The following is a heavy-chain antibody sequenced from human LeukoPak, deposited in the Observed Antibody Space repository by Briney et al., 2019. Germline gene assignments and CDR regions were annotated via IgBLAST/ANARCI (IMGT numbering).Heavy chain of an antibody. Sequence: PGGSLRLSCAASGFTFSRYSMNWVRQAPGKGLEWVSSISSSSSYIYYADSVKGRFTISRDNAKNSLYLQMNSLRAGDTAVYYCARGTATRYCSSTSCPLDYWGQGTLVTVSS. CDR3: ARGTATRYCSSTSCPLDY. D-gene: IGHD2-2*01. CDR1: GFTFSRYS. J-gene: IGHJ4*02. CDR2: ISSSSSYI. V-gene: IGHV3-21*01.